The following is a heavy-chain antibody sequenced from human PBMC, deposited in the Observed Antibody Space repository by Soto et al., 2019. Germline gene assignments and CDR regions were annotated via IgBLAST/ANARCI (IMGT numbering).Heavy chain of an antibody. CDR2: IKQDGSEK. J-gene: IGHJ4*02. CDR1: GFTFSSYW. Sequence: EVQLVESGGGLVQPGGSLRLSCAASGFTFSSYWMSWVRQAPGKGLEWVANIKQDGSEKYYVDSVKGRFTISRDNAKNSLYLQMNSLRAVDTPVYNCASHPPSSSSYSWGQGTLVTVSS. D-gene: IGHD6-13*01. CDR3: ASHPPSSSSYS. V-gene: IGHV3-7*02.